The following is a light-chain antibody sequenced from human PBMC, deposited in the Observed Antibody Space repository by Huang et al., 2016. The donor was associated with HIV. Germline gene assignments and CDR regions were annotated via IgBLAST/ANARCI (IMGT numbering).Light chain of an antibody. CDR2: DGS. CDR3: QQRSNWGGA. Sequence: IILTQSPATLSLSPGERASLSCRASQSLSRYVAWYQHQPGQAPRLLIYDGSNRASGIPARFSGSGSGTDFTLTISSLEPEEFAVYYCQQRSNWGGAFGPGTKVEI. V-gene: IGKV3-11*01. J-gene: IGKJ3*01. CDR1: QSLSRY.